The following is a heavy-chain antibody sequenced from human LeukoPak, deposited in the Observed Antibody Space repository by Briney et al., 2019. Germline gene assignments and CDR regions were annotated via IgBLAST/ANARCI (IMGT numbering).Heavy chain of an antibody. CDR2: IYYSGST. CDR3: ARHPPGGYSYYYGMDV. Sequence: SETLSLTCTVSGGSISSSSYYWGWIRQPPGKGLEWIGSIYYSGSTYYNPSLKSRVTISVDTSKNQFSLKLSSVTAADTAVYYCARHPPGGYSYYYGMDVWGQGTTVTVSS. CDR1: GGSISSSSYY. D-gene: IGHD5-18*01. J-gene: IGHJ6*02. V-gene: IGHV4-39*01.